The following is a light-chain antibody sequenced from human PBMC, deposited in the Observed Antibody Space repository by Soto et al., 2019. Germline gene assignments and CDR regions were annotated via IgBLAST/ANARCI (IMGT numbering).Light chain of an antibody. V-gene: IGLV2-14*03. J-gene: IGLJ2*01. CDR3: SSYTSSSTLNVL. CDR1: SSDVGGYNY. CDR2: DVS. Sequence: QSALTQPASVSGSPGQSITISCTGTSSDVGGYNYVSWYQHHPGKAPKLMIVDVSNRPSGVSNRFSGSKSGNTASLTISGLQAKDEADYYCSSYTSSSTLNVLFGGGTKLTVL.